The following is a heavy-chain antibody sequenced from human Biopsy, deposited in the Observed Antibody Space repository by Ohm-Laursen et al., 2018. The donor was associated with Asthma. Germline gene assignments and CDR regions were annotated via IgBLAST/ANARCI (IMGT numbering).Heavy chain of an antibody. Sequence: SLRLSCTASGFVFSQCGMHWVRQGPGKGLEWVALVSSDGHNKYYEDSVKGRFTISRDNSRNRLYLQINRLTVEDSAVYFCARQSGQDYGDSSGFDIGGQGTKVAVSS. CDR1: GFVFSQCG. D-gene: IGHD3-22*01. V-gene: IGHV3-30*03. J-gene: IGHJ3*02. CDR3: ARQSGQDYGDSSGFDI. CDR2: VSSDGHNK.